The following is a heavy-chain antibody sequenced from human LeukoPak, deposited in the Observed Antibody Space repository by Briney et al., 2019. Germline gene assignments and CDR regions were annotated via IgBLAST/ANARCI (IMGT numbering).Heavy chain of an antibody. Sequence: PGGSLRLSCAASGFTFSSYAMSWVRQAPGKGLEWVSAISGSGGSTYYADSVKGRFTISRDTSKNTLYLQMSTLRAEDTAVYYCARGGVYDSSGYYSDYWGQGTLVTVSS. J-gene: IGHJ4*02. D-gene: IGHD3-22*01. CDR2: ISGSGGST. CDR3: ARGGVYDSSGYYSDY. CDR1: GFTFSSYA. V-gene: IGHV3-23*01.